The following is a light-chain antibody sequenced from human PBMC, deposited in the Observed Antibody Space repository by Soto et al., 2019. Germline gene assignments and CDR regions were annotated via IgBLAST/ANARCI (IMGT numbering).Light chain of an antibody. J-gene: IGKJ1*01. CDR1: DNIVHW. Sequence: DIQMTQSPSTLSSSVGYRFAITCRASDNIVHWVAWYQQKPGKAPKLLIYKAANLADEVPSRFAGSGSGTDFTLTITRLQPDDFATYYCQHYNSFSRTFGQGTKVDI. CDR2: KAA. V-gene: IGKV1-5*03. CDR3: QHYNSFSRT.